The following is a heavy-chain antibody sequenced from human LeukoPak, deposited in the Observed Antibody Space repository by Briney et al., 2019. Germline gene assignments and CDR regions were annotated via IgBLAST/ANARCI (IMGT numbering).Heavy chain of an antibody. J-gene: IGHJ4*02. Sequence: GGSLRLSCAVSGFSVSGYWMTWVRQAPGKGLGWVANIKQDGSEKNYVDSVKGRFTISRDNAENSLFLQMNNLRAEDTAVYYCAKGGCRGTCNPLAYWGQGALVTVSP. D-gene: IGHD2-15*01. CDR3: AKGGCRGTCNPLAY. V-gene: IGHV3-7*03. CDR1: GFSVSGYW. CDR2: IKQDGSEK.